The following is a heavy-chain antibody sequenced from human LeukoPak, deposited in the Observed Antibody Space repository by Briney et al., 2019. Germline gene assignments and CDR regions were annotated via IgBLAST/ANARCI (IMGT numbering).Heavy chain of an antibody. J-gene: IGHJ6*02. CDR3: ARGRSNYYGMDV. D-gene: IGHD1-26*01. Sequence: PSETLSLTCSVSDVSINSYYWNWIRRPPGKGLGWIGYIYYNGNTNYSLSLKSRVTMSVDTSKNLFSLKVSSVTAADTAVYYCARGRSNYYGMDVWGQGTTVTVSS. CDR1: DVSINSYY. V-gene: IGHV4-59*01. CDR2: IYYNGNT.